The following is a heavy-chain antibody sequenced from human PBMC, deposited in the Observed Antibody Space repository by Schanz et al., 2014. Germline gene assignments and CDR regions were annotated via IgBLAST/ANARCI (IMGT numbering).Heavy chain of an antibody. CDR3: ARGLGDERWLDLNEAFDI. Sequence: QVQLVQSGAEVMKPGSSVKVSCKASGGTFSSYTINWVRQAPGQGLEWMGRIIPILGITNVAQTFQDRVTITADKSTSTAYMELSSLRSEDTAVYYCARGLGDERWLDLNEAFDIWGHGTIVTVSS. V-gene: IGHV1-69*02. D-gene: IGHD6-19*01. CDR2: IIPILGIT. J-gene: IGHJ3*02. CDR1: GGTFSSYT.